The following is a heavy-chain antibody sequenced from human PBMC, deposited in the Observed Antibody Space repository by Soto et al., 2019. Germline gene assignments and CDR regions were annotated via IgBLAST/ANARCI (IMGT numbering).Heavy chain of an antibody. CDR2: IYYSGST. CDR1: GGSISSYY. Sequence: SETLSLTCTVSGGSISSYYWSWIRQPPGKGLEWIGYIYYSGSTTYAPMFRDRVTMTRDTSTSTVYMDLSSLRSEDTALYYCARKFTISGGLDVWGQGATVTVSS. V-gene: IGHV4-59*01. CDR3: ARKFTISGGLDV. J-gene: IGHJ6*02. D-gene: IGHD3-10*01.